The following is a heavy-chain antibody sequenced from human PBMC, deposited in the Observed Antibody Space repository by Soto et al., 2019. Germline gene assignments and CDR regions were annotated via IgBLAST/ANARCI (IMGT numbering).Heavy chain of an antibody. CDR1: GGSFSGYY. V-gene: IGHV4-34*01. Sequence: QVQLQQWGAGLLKPSETLSLTCAVYGGSFSGYYWSWIRQPPGKGLEWIGEINHSGSTNYNPSLKSRVTISVDPSKNQFSVKVSSVTAADTAVYYCARGRGYSSGWYYRWFDPWGQGTLVTVSS. CDR2: INHSGST. CDR3: ARGRGYSSGWYYRWFDP. D-gene: IGHD6-19*01. J-gene: IGHJ5*02.